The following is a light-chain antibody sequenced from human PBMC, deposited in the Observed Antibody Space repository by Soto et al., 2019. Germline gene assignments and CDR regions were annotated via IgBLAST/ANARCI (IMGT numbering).Light chain of an antibody. CDR3: SSYAGRYTVV. CDR1: SNDVGGYNF. Sequence: QSALTQPRSVSGSPGQSVTISCTGTSNDVGGYNFVSWYQQHPGKVPKLFIYDVSRRPSGVPDRFSGSKSGNTASLTISGLQAEDEAGYYCSSYAGRYTVVFGGGTQLTVL. CDR2: DVS. V-gene: IGLV2-11*01. J-gene: IGLJ2*01.